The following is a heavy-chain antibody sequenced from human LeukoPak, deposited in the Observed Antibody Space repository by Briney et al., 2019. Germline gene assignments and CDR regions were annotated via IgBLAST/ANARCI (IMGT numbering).Heavy chain of an antibody. CDR1: GFTFSSYG. D-gene: IGHD3-22*01. CDR3: AKGDYSTYYRAPFDY. J-gene: IGHJ4*02. V-gene: IGHV3-33*06. Sequence: PGGSLRLSCAASGFTFSSYGMHWVRQAPGKGLEWVAVILSDGSKEFYTDSVKGRFTISRDNSKNTLYLQMNSLRAEDTALYYCAKGDYSTYYRAPFDYWGQGTLVTVSS. CDR2: ILSDGSKE.